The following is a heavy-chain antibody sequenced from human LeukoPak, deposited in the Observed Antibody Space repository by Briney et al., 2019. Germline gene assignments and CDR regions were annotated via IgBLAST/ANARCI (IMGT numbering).Heavy chain of an antibody. D-gene: IGHD3-10*01. CDR2: IGTAGDT. CDR3: ARSVGELGNAFDI. V-gene: IGHV3-13*01. Sequence: EGSLRLSCAASGFTFSSYDMHWVRQATGKGLEWVSGIGTAGDTYYPGSVKGRFTISRENAKNSVYLQMNSLRAGDTAVYYCARSVGELGNAFDIWGQGTMATVSS. J-gene: IGHJ3*02. CDR1: GFTFSSYD.